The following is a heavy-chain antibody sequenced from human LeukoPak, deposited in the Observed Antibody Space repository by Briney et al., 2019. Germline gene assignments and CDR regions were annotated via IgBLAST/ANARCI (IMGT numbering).Heavy chain of an antibody. J-gene: IGHJ3*02. V-gene: IGHV3-74*01. Sequence: GGSLRLSCAASGFTFSSYWMHWVRQAPGKGLVWVSRINSDGSSTSYADSVKGRFTISRDNAKNTLYLQMNSLRDEDTAVYYCGYSGRYPIDIWGQGTMVTVSS. D-gene: IGHD1-26*01. CDR1: GFTFSSYW. CDR2: INSDGSST. CDR3: GYSGRYPIDI.